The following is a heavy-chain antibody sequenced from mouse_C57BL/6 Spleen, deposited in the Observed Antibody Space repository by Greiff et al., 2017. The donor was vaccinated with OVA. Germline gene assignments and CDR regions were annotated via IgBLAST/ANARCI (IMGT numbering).Heavy chain of an antibody. V-gene: IGHV1-59*01. D-gene: IGHD1-1*01. J-gene: IGHJ2*01. CDR2: IDPSDSYT. CDR3: APHYYGSGDFDY. CDR1: GYTFTSYW. Sequence: VQLQQPGAELVRPGTSVKLSCKASGYTFTSYWMHWVKQRPGQGLEWIGVIDPSDSYTNYNQKFKGKATLTVDTSSSTAYMQLSSLTSEDSAVYYCAPHYYGSGDFDYWGQGTTLTVSS.